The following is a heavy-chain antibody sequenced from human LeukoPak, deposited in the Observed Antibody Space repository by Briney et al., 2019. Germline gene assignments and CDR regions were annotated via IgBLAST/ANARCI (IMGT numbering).Heavy chain of an antibody. Sequence: SGPTLVKPTQTLTLTCTFSGFSLSTSGLGVGWIRQPPGKALEWLALIYWNDDKRYSPSLKSRLTITKETSKNQVVLTMTNMETVDTATYYCAHSSSWYHPFDYWGQGTLVTVSS. V-gene: IGHV2-5*01. CDR3: AHSSSWYHPFDY. J-gene: IGHJ4*02. D-gene: IGHD6-13*01. CDR1: GFSLSTSGLG. CDR2: IYWNDDK.